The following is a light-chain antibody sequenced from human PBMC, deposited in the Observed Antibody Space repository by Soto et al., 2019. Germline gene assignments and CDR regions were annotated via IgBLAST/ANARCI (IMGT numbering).Light chain of an antibody. CDR2: LGS. CDR3: AQGLQAPLT. CDR1: RSLLSSNGYNY. J-gene: IGKJ4*01. V-gene: IGKV2-28*01. Sequence: DVVMTQSPLSLPVTPGEPASISCRSSRSLLSSNGYNYLNWYLQKPGQSPQLLIYLGSNRASGVPDRFSGSGSGTDFTLKISRVEAKDVGVYYCAQGLQAPLTFGGGTKVDI.